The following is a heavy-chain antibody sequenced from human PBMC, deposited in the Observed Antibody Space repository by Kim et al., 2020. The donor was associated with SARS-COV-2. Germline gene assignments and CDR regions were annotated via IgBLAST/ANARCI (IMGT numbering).Heavy chain of an antibody. J-gene: IGHJ6*02. CDR1: GGSISSGGYY. CDR2: IYYSGST. D-gene: IGHD5-18*01. CDR3: ARGGTAMVNYYYYYGMDV. V-gene: IGHV4-31*03. Sequence: SETLSLTCTVSGGSISSGGYYWSWIRQHPGKGLEWIGYIYYSGSTYYNPSLKSRVTISVDTSKNQFSLKLSSVTAADTAVYYCARGGTAMVNYYYYYGMDVWGQGTTVTVSS.